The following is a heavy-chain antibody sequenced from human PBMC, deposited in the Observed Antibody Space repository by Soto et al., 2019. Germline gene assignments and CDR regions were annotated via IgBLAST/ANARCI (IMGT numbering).Heavy chain of an antibody. CDR3: AKAPGGYSSGWYPNWFDP. CDR2: ISCSGSNT. CDR1: GFTFSSYA. Sequence: GGSLRLSCAASGFTFSSYAMHWVRQAPGKGLEWVAVISCSGSNTYYADSVKGRFTISRDNSKNTLYLQMNSLRAEDTAVYYCAKAPGGYSSGWYPNWFDPWGQGTRVTVSS. J-gene: IGHJ5*02. D-gene: IGHD6-19*01. V-gene: IGHV3-30-3*01.